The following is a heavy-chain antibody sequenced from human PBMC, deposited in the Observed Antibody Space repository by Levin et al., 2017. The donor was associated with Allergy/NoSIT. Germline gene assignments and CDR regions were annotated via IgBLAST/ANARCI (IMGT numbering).Heavy chain of an antibody. CDR1: GGSFSVYY. D-gene: IGHD2-2*02. CDR2: TNHSGST. V-gene: IGHV4-34*01. J-gene: IGHJ2*01. Sequence: SETLSLTCAVYGGSFSVYYWSWIRQPPGKGLEWIGETNHSGSTNYHPSLKSRVTIPVDTSKNQFSLKLSSVTAADTAVYYCARGGVGYCSSSSCYTGNDWYFDLWGRGTLVTVSS. CDR3: ARGGVGYCSSSSCYTGNDWYFDL.